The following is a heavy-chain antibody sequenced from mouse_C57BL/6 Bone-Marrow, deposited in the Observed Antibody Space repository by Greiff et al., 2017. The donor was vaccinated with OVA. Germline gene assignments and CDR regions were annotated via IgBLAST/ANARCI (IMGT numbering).Heavy chain of an antibody. CDR2: IYPGGGST. CDR3: SRMAPYFDV. Sequence: QVQLQQSGAELVRPGTSVKMSCKASGYTFTNYWIGWVKQRPGHGLEWIGDIYPGGGSTNYNEKFKGKATLTTDKSSITAYMQFSSLTSEDSASCYSSRMAPYFDVWGTGTTVTVSS. V-gene: IGHV1-63*01. J-gene: IGHJ1*03. CDR1: GYTFTNYW.